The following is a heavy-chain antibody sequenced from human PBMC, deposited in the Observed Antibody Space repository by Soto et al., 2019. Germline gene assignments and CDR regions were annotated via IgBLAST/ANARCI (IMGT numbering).Heavy chain of an antibody. Sequence: SETLSLTCAVSGGSISSSNWWSWVRQPPGKGLEWIGEIYHSGSTNYNPSLKSRVTISVDTSKNQFSLKLSSVTAADTAVYYCASEYRIAAAGTTPNYYYYYMDVWGKGTTVTVSS. CDR1: GGSISSSNW. CDR2: IYHSGST. J-gene: IGHJ6*03. V-gene: IGHV4-4*02. CDR3: ASEYRIAAAGTTPNYYYYYMDV. D-gene: IGHD6-13*01.